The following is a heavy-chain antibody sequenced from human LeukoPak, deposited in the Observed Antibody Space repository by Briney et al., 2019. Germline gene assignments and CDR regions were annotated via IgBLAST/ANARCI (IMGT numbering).Heavy chain of an antibody. V-gene: IGHV4-34*01. CDR2: INHSGST. CDR1: GGSFSVYY. D-gene: IGHD3-3*01. CDR3: ARGVTIFGVALDY. Sequence: SETLSLTCAVYGGSFSVYYWSWIRQPPGKGLEWIGEINHSGSTNYNPSLKSRVTISVDTSKNQFSLKLSSVTAADTAVYYCARGVTIFGVALDYWGQGTLVTVSS. J-gene: IGHJ4*02.